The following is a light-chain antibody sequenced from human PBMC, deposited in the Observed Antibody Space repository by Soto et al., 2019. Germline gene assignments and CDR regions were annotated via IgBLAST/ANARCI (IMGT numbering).Light chain of an antibody. CDR3: QQYSSYSGT. CDR1: QSISSW. J-gene: IGKJ1*01. V-gene: IGKV1-5*01. Sequence: DIQMTQSPSTLSASVGDRVTITCRASQSISSWLAWYQQKPGKAPKLLIYDASSWESGVPSRFSGSGSGTEFTLTISSLQPDDFATYYCQQYSSYSGTFGQGTKVEIK. CDR2: DAS.